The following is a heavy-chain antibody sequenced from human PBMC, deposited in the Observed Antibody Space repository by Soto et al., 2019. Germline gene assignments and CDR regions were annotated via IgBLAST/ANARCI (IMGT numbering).Heavy chain of an antibody. J-gene: IGHJ6*03. CDR1: GDRFTDYY. V-gene: IGHV1-2*04. CDR2: INPNSGVT. D-gene: IGHD5-12*01. Sequence: QVQLVQSGAEVKEPGASVTVSCRASGDRFTDYYMHWVRQAPGQGLEWMGWINPNSGVTKYAQKFQGWVTRTMDTSIRTFYMQLSRLRFDDTAIYYCARESGGATATLDYYYFYMDVWGTGTTVTVSS. CDR3: ARESGGATATLDYYYFYMDV.